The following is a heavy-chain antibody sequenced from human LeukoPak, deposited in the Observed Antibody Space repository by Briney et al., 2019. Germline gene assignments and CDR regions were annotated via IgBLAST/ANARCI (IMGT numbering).Heavy chain of an antibody. CDR2: ITGSGART. J-gene: IGHJ5*02. CDR1: GFTFSNAW. V-gene: IGHV3-23*01. D-gene: IGHD3-3*01. Sequence: PGGSLRLSCAASGFTFSNAWMSWVRQAPGKGLEWVSAITGSGARTFYADPVKGRFTVSRDNAKNTLYLQMNSLSAEDAAVYYCARDFRSDFPNWFDPWGRGALVTVSS. CDR3: ARDFRSDFPNWFDP.